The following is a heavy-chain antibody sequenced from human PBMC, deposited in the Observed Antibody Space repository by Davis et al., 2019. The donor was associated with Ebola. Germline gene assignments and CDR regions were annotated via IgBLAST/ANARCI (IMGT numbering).Heavy chain of an antibody. J-gene: IGHJ2*01. Sequence: GESLKISCVASGFTFSTYAMHWVRQAPGKGLEWVALTWSDGSNKYYADSVKGRFTIYRDNSKNTLYLQMNSLRAEDTAVYYCARVLAARPWYLDLWGLGTLVTVSS. CDR3: ARVLAARPWYLDL. V-gene: IGHV3-33*01. D-gene: IGHD6-6*01. CDR1: GFTFSTYA. CDR2: TWSDGSNK.